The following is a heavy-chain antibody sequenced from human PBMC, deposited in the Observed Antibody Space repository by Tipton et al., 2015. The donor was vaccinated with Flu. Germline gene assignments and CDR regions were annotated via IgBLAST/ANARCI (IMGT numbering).Heavy chain of an antibody. J-gene: IGHJ4*02. CDR3: ARVRTYCSSTSCYN. CDR2: IYYSGST. Sequence: TLSLTCTVSGGSVSSGSYYWSWIRQPPGKGLEWIGYIYYSGSTNYNPSLKSRVTISVDTSKNQFSLKLSSVTAADTAVYYCARVRTYCSSTSCYNWGQGTLVTVSS. D-gene: IGHD2-2*01. V-gene: IGHV4-61*01. CDR1: GGSVSSGSYY.